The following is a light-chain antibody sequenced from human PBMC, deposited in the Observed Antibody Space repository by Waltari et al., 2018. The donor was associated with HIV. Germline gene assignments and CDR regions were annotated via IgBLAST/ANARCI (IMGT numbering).Light chain of an antibody. V-gene: IGLV2-8*01. J-gene: IGLJ2*01. CDR2: EVS. Sequence: QSALTQPPSASGSPGQAVTLSCPGTSRDVGGYNYVSWYQQHPGKAPKPLIAEVSKRPSGVPDRFSGSKSGNTASLTVSGLQAEDEADYYCSSYAGSINVLFGGGTKLAVL. CDR3: SSYAGSINVL. CDR1: SRDVGGYNY.